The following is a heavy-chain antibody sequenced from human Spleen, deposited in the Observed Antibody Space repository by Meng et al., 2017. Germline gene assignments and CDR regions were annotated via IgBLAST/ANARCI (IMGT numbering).Heavy chain of an antibody. D-gene: IGHD3-16*02. CDR1: GGSFSGYY. Sequence: GPLQTWGSGLLKPSETLSLTCAVYGGSFSGYYWSWIRQPPGKGLEWIGEINHSGSTNYNPSLKSRVTISVDTSKNQFSLKLSSVTAADTAVYYCARGRNYDYVWGSYRTLDYWGQGTLVTVSS. J-gene: IGHJ4*02. CDR3: ARGRNYDYVWGSYRTLDY. CDR2: INHSGST. V-gene: IGHV4-34*01.